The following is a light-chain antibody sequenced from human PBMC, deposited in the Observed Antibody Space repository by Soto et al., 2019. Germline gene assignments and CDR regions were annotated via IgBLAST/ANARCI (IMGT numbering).Light chain of an antibody. CDR2: CAS. CDR3: QQYGSSPRT. CDR1: QSVSSSY. J-gene: IGKJ1*01. Sequence: EIGLTQSPGTLSLSPGERATLSCMARQSVSSSYLAWYQQKPGQAPRLLIYCASSRATGIPDRFSGSGSGTDVTLTISRLEPEDFAVYYCQQYGSSPRTFGQGTKGAI. V-gene: IGKV3-20*01.